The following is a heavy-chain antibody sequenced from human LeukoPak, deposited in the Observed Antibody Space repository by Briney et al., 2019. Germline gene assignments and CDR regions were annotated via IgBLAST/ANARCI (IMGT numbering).Heavy chain of an antibody. J-gene: IGHJ4*02. CDR2: ISSSGSTI. D-gene: IGHD5-24*01. CDR1: GFTFSSYE. CDR3: ARGGVEMATIHHPIDY. V-gene: IGHV3-48*03. Sequence: PGGSLRLSCAASGFTFSSYEMNWVRQAPGKGLEWVSYISSSGSTIYYADSVKGRFTISRDNAKNSLYLQMNSLRAEDTAVYYCARGGVEMATIHHPIDYWGQGTLVTVSS.